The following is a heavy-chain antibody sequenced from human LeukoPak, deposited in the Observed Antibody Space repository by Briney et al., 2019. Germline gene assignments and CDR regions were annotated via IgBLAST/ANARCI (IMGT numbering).Heavy chain of an antibody. V-gene: IGHV3-30*02. CDR3: ARGGSSMFNY. CDR1: GFTFSSYD. CDR2: IRYDGSNK. Sequence: PGGSLRLSCAASGFTFSSYDMHWVRQAPGKGLEWVAFIRYDGSNKYYTGSVKGRFTISRDNSKNSLYLHMNSLRAEDAAVYYCARGGSSMFNYWGQGTLVTVSS. D-gene: IGHD6-6*01. J-gene: IGHJ4*02.